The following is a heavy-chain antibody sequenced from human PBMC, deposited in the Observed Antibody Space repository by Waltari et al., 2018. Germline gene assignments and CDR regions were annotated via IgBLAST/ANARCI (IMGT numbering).Heavy chain of an antibody. J-gene: IGHJ4*02. V-gene: IGHV1-2*02. CDR2: INPKSGDT. Sequence: HWVRQAPGQGLEWMGWINPKSGDTHYAQNFQGRATMTRDTSISTVYMELSRLTSDDTAVYYCARDLMTTVTTEFYFDYWGQGTLVIISS. D-gene: IGHD4-4*01. CDR3: ARDLMTTVTTEFYFDY.